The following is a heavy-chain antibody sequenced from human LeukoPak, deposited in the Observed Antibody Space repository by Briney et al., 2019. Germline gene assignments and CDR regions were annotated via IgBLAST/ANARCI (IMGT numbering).Heavy chain of an antibody. Sequence: SGGSLRLSCVASGFTFSSYAMSWVRQAAGKGLEWVSSTSSSGETTYYADAVKGRFTFSRDNSRNTLYLQMNSLRAEDTAVYYCAKDRPNYYGTNGHYYRRDGDCWGQGTLVTVSS. CDR2: TSSSGETT. CDR1: GFTFSSYA. CDR3: AKDRPNYYGTNGHYYRRDGDC. V-gene: IGHV3-23*01. D-gene: IGHD3-22*01. J-gene: IGHJ4*02.